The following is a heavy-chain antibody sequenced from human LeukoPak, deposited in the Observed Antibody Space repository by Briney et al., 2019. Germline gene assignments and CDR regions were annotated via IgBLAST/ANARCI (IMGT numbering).Heavy chain of an antibody. J-gene: IGHJ6*03. CDR2: TDASNGYI. V-gene: IGHV3-21*01. D-gene: IGHD5-12*01. CDR1: GFTFSSYG. CDR3: ARDLRGYDSYYYFMDA. Sequence: PGGSLRLSCAASGFTFSSYGMNWVRQAPGKGLEWVSSTDASNGYIDYADSVKGRFTISRDNTKKLLYLHMNSLRAEDTAVYYCARDLRGYDSYYYFMDAWGKGTTVSVSS.